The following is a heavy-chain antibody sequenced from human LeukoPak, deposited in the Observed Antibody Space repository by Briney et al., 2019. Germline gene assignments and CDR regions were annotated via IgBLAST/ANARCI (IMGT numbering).Heavy chain of an antibody. Sequence: GGSLRLSCAASGFTFSAYAMTWVRQAPGKGLEWVSTITDDGYNTYSADSVKGRITFSRDNSKNTLSLQLRSLRAEDTAVYYCAKDLSYTSGASDHWGQGTLVTVSS. J-gene: IGHJ4*02. D-gene: IGHD6-19*01. CDR3: AKDLSYTSGASDH. V-gene: IGHV3-23*01. CDR2: ITDDGYNT. CDR1: GFTFSAYA.